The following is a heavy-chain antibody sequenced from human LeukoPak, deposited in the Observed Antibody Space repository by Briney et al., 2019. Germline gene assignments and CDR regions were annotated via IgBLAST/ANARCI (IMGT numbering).Heavy chain of an antibody. J-gene: IGHJ4*02. V-gene: IGHV4-59*11. D-gene: IGHD6-19*01. CDR3: TKATKWLAFDD. CDR1: GGSTSSHF. Sequence: SETLSLACTVSGGSTSSHFWSWIRQPPGKGLEWIGNIYTGGTTNYNPSLKSGVAISIDTSKNQLSLHLASVTAADTAVYYCTKATKWLAFDDWGRGTLVTVSS. CDR2: IYTGGTT.